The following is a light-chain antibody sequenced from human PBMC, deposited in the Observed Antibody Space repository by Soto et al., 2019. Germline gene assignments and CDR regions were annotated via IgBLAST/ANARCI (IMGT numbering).Light chain of an antibody. Sequence: DIQLTQSPSFLSASVEDRVTISCRASYDISSSLAWYQQEPGKPPKLLIYDSSTLQTGVPSRFSGGGSGTHFTFTISSLRPEDVATYYCQHSDHLPLFGPGTKVDMK. CDR2: DSS. J-gene: IGKJ3*01. V-gene: IGKV1-33*01. CDR1: YDISSS. CDR3: QHSDHLPL.